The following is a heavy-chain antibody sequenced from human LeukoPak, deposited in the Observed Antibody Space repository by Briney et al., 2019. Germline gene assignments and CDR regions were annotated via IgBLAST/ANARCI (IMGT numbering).Heavy chain of an antibody. CDR2: ISGSGEST. J-gene: IGHJ4*02. D-gene: IGHD7-27*01. CDR1: GFTFTTFA. CDR3: ARRGDNWGPFDY. V-gene: IGHV3-23*01. Sequence: GGSLRLSCAASGFTFTTFAMNWVRQAPGKGPEWVSGISGSGESTYYADSVKGRFTISRDNSKNTVFLQMNSLRAADTAVYYCARRGDNWGPFDYWGQGTLVTVSS.